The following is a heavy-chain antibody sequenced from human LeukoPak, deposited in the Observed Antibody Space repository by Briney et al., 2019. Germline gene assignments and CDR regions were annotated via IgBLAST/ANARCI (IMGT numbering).Heavy chain of an antibody. D-gene: IGHD4-23*01. Sequence: SETLSLTCTVSGGSISSSSYSWGWIRQPPGKGLEWIGTISDSGNTYYNPSLRSRVTISEDTSKNQFSLKLTSVTAADTAVYYCARQGDGGRAYDHWGQGILVTVSS. J-gene: IGHJ4*02. CDR3: ARQGDGGRAYDH. CDR1: GGSISSSSYS. CDR2: ISDSGNT. V-gene: IGHV4-39*01.